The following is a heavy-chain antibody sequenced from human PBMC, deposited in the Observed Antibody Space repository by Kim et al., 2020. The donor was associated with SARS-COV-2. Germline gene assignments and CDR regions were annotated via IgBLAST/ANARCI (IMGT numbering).Heavy chain of an antibody. CDR3: AKALAYGDNFDY. Sequence: YYADSLKGRFTISRDKSKNTLYMQMNSLRAEDTAVYYCAKALAYGDNFDYWGQGTLVTVSS. J-gene: IGHJ4*02. D-gene: IGHD4-17*01. V-gene: IGHV3-23*01.